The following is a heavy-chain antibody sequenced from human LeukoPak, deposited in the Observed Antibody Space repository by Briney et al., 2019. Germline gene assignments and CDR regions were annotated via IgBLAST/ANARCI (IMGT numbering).Heavy chain of an antibody. CDR3: AKSPRDYYYYGMDV. Sequence: GRSLRLSCAASGFTLSSYGMHWVRQAPGKGLEWVAVISYDGSNKYYADSVKGRFTISRDNSKNTLYLQMNSLRAEDTAVYYCAKSPRDYYYYGMDVWGQGTTVTVSS. V-gene: IGHV3-30*18. CDR1: GFTLSSYG. CDR2: ISYDGSNK. J-gene: IGHJ6*02.